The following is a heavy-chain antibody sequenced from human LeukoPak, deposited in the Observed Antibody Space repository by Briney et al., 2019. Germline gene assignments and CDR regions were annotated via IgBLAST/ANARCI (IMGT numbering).Heavy chain of an antibody. CDR3: ARVNDYYGSGSYVRYGMDV. Sequence: ASVKVSCKASGYTFTSYYMHWVRQAPGQGLEWMGIINPSGGSTSYAQKFQGRVTMTRGTSTSTVYMELSSLRSEDTAVYYCARVNDYYGSGSYVRYGMDVWGQGTTVTVSS. J-gene: IGHJ6*02. V-gene: IGHV1-46*01. CDR2: INPSGGST. CDR1: GYTFTSYY. D-gene: IGHD3-10*01.